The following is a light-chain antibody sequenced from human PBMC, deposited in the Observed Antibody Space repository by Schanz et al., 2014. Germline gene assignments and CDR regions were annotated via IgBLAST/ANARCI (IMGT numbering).Light chain of an antibody. Sequence: QSVLTQPPSVSGAPGQRVTISCTGSSSNIGAGYDVHWYQLLLGTAPKLLIYANTNRPSGVPDRFSGSKSGTSASLAISGLQSEDEAAFYCAAWDDSLNGGVFGGGTKLTVL. V-gene: IGLV1-40*01. CDR1: SSNIGAGYD. J-gene: IGLJ3*02. CDR2: ANT. CDR3: AAWDDSLNGGV.